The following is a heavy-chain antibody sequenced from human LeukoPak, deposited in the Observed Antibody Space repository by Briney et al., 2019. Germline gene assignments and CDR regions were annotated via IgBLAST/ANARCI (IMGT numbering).Heavy chain of an antibody. CDR2: IYPGDSDT. CDR3: ASPYSTSSGAFDI. J-gene: IGHJ3*02. Sequence: GESLKISCKASGYNFTTYWIVWVRQMPGKGLEWMGIIYPGDSDTRYSPSFQGRVTISADKSISTAYLQWSSLKASDTAIYYCASPYSTSSGAFDIWGQGTMVTVSS. CDR1: GYNFTTYW. D-gene: IGHD6-6*01. V-gene: IGHV5-51*01.